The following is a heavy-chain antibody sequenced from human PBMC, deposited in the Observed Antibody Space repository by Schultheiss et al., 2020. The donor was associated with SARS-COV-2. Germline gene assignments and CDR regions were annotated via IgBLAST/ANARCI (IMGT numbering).Heavy chain of an antibody. CDR2: ISSSGSTI. CDR1: GFTFSSYE. CDR3: ARDSFDDSSGYYYDYFDY. V-gene: IGHV3-48*03. D-gene: IGHD3-22*01. Sequence: GGSLRLSCAASGFTFSSYEMNWVRQAPGKGLEWVSYISSSGSTIYYADSVKGRFTISRDNAKNSLYLQMNSLRAEDTAVYYCARDSFDDSSGYYYDYFDYWGQGTLVTVSS. J-gene: IGHJ4*02.